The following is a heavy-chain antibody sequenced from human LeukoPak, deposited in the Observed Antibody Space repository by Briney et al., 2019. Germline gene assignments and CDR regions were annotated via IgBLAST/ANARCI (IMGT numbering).Heavy chain of an antibody. J-gene: IGHJ4*02. Sequence: PGGSLRLSCAASGLTFDDYAMHWVRQAPGKGLEWVSGISWNSGSIGYADSVKGRFTISRDNAKNSLYLQMNSLRAEDTALYYCATLGIAVAGTDYWGQGTLVTVSS. CDR1: GLTFDDYA. CDR3: ATLGIAVAGTDY. D-gene: IGHD6-19*01. CDR2: ISWNSGSI. V-gene: IGHV3-9*01.